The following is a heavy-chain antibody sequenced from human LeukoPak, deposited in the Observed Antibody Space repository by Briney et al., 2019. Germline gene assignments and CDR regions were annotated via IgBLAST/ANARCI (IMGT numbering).Heavy chain of an antibody. CDR1: GFTSSYYS. J-gene: IGHJ4*02. CDR3: ARDQDYGFDY. V-gene: IGHV3-48*02. CDR2: FSTRSSTI. Sequence: GRSLRLSCAASGFTSSYYSMNWVRQAPGKRLEWVSYFSTRSSTISYADSVKGRFAISRDNAKNSLYLQMNSLRDEDTAVYYCARDQDYGFDYWGQGTLVIVSS. D-gene: IGHD4-17*01.